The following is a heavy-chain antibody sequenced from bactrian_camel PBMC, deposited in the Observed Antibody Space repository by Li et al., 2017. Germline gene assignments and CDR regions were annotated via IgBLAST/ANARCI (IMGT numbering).Heavy chain of an antibody. Sequence: QLVESGGGSVQSGGSLRLSCAASGYTYSSYCMGWFRQAPGKEREGVAVIDSDGSTSYADYVKGRFTISRDNAKNMLYLQMNSLKSEDTALYYCALVDNGTLMSINTGVRGPRSPSP. D-gene: IGHD7*01. J-gene: IGHJ4*01. V-gene: IGHV3S26*01. CDR2: IDSDGST. CDR3: ALVDNGTLMSINT. CDR1: GYTYSSYC.